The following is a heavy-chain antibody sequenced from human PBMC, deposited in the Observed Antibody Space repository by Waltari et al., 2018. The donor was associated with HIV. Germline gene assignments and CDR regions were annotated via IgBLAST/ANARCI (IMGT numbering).Heavy chain of an antibody. Sequence: QVQLQESGPGLVKPSETLSLTCTVSGDSVSSGNSFWTWIRRPPGEGLEWIGYISYSGRTYLHPSLKSRLTISEDRPKNQFSLRLNSVTAADTAVYYCARGVGSGRYYYYMDVWGKGSTVTVFS. V-gene: IGHV4-61*01. CDR2: ISYSGRT. J-gene: IGHJ6*03. CDR3: ARGVGSGRYYYYMDV. CDR1: GDSVSSGNSF. D-gene: IGHD3-10*01.